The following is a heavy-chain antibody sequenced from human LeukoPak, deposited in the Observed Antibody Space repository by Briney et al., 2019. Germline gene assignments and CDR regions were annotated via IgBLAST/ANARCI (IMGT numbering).Heavy chain of an antibody. J-gene: IGHJ4*02. D-gene: IGHD5-18*01. CDR2: INHSGST. CDR3: ARGGRGYSYGVFDY. V-gene: IGHV4-34*01. CDR1: GGSFSGYY. Sequence: SETLSLTCAVYGGSFSGYYWSWIRQPPGKGLEWIGEINHSGSTNYNPSLKSRVTISADTSKNQFSLKLSSVTAADTAVYYCARGGRGYSYGVFDYWGQGTLVTVSS.